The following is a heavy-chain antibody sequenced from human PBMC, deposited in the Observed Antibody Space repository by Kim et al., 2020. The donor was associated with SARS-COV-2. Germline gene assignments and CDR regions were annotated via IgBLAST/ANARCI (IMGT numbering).Heavy chain of an antibody. CDR1: GFTFSSYG. V-gene: IGHV3-33*01. J-gene: IGHJ4*02. Sequence: GGSLRLSCAASGFTFSSYGMHWIRQAPGKGLEWVAVIWYDGSNKYYADSVKGRFTISRDNFKNTLYLQMNSLRAEDTAVYYCARDGEREQWLVRGVDYWGQGTLVTVSS. CDR3: ARDGEREQWLVRGVDY. CDR2: IWYDGSNK. D-gene: IGHD6-19*01.